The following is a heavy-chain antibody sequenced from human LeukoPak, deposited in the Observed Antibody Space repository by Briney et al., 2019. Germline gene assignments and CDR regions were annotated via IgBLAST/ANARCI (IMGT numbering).Heavy chain of an antibody. D-gene: IGHD3/OR15-3a*01. CDR2: IKQDGSVK. Sequence: GGSLRLSCAASGFTFSDYWMSWVRQAPGKGLEWVANIKQDGSVKYYVDSVRGRFTISRDNAQNSLYLQMSSLRADDTAVYYCARKGLGDYWGQGTLVTVSS. CDR1: GFTFSDYW. V-gene: IGHV3-7*03. CDR3: ARKGLGDY. J-gene: IGHJ4*02.